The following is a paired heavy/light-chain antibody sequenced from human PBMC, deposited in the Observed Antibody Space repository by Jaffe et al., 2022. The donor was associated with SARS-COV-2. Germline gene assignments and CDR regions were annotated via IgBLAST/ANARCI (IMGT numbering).Light chain of an antibody. J-gene: IGKJ1*01. CDR1: HDISSF. CDR2: ASS. CDR3: QGFDTYVWA. Sequence: DIQLTQSPSFLSASVGDRVTITCRASHDISSFFAWYRQKPGEAPKLLINASSTLQSGVPSRFSGSGSGTEFTLTISSLQPEDFATYYCQGFDTYVWAFGQGTKVEIK. V-gene: IGKV1-9*01.
Heavy chain of an antibody. D-gene: IGHD2-2*01. V-gene: IGHV3-7*03. Sequence: EVHLVESGGGLVHPGESLRLSCAASGFSFSTYWMTWVRQAPGKGLEWVASLKEDGTEKYYVDSVKGRFTISRDNAKNSLSLQMNSLRAEDTAVYYCARDVVKLLPASLLVYYYGVDAWGQGTTVTVSS. CDR3: ARDVVKLLPASLLVYYYGVDA. CDR2: LKEDGTEK. CDR1: GFSFSTYW. J-gene: IGHJ6*02.